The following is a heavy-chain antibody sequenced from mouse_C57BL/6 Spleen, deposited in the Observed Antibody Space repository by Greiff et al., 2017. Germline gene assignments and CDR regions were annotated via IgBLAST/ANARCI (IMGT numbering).Heavy chain of an antibody. CDR1: GFTFSDYG. V-gene: IGHV5-17*01. D-gene: IGHD2-1*01. J-gene: IGHJ1*03. CDR2: ISSGSSTI. CDR3: ARGKVTTAHWYFDV. Sequence: EVMLVESGGGLVKPGGSLKLSCAASGFTFSDYGMHWVRQAPEKGLEWVAYISSGSSTIYYADTVKGRFTISRDNAKNTLFLQMTSLRSEDTAMYYCARGKVTTAHWYFDVWGTGTTVTVSS.